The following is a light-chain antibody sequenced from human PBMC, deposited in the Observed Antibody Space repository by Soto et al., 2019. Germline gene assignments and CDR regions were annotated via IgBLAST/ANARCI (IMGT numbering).Light chain of an antibody. J-gene: IGKJ1*01. CDR2: GAS. CDR1: QSVRIN. V-gene: IGKV3D-15*01. Sequence: EIVMTQSPATLSVSPGERATLSCRASQSVRINLAWYQQKPGQAPRLLIYGASNRATGVPARFSGSGSGTEFTLTISRLQSEEFPVYYCQQYNNWPPWTFGQGTKVEIK. CDR3: QQYNNWPPWT.